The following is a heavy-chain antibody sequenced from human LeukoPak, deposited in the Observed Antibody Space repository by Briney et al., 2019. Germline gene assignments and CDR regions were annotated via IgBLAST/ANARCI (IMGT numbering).Heavy chain of an antibody. J-gene: IGHJ4*02. CDR2: ISGSGGNT. V-gene: IGHV3-23*01. CDR1: GFTFSSYA. D-gene: IGHD2-2*01. Sequence: GGSLRLSCAASGFTFSSYAMSWVRQAPGKGLEWVSAISGSGGNTYYADSVKGRFTISRDNSKNTLYLQMNSLRAEDTAVYYCAKQPLTYCSSTTCYVDYWGQGTLVTVSS. CDR3: AKQPLTYCSSTTCYVDY.